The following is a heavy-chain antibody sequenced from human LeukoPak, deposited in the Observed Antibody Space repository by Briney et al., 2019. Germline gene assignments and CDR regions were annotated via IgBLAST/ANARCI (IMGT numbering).Heavy chain of an antibody. CDR3: ASPYYYGSGSYYAFDP. CDR1: GGTFSSYA. D-gene: IGHD3-10*01. J-gene: IGHJ5*02. CDR2: IIPIFGTA. V-gene: IGHV1-69*06. Sequence: SVKVSCKASGGTFSSYAISWVRQAPGQGLEWMGGIIPIFGTANYAQKFQGRVTITADKSTSTAYMELSSLRSEDTGVYYCASPYYYGSGSYYAFDPWGQGTLVTVSS.